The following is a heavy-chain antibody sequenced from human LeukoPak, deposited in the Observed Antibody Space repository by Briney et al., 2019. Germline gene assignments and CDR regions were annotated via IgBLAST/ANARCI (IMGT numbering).Heavy chain of an antibody. CDR2: IKQDGSEK. CDR1: GFTFSSYW. Sequence: GGSLGLSCAASGFTFSSYWMSWVRQAPGKGLEWVANIKQDGSEKYYVDSVKGRFTISRDNAKNSLYLQMNSLRAEDTAVYYCARDPTYYDFWSGYYPYYFDYWGQGTLVTVSS. CDR3: ARDPTYYDFWSGYYPYYFDY. D-gene: IGHD3-3*01. J-gene: IGHJ4*02. V-gene: IGHV3-7*01.